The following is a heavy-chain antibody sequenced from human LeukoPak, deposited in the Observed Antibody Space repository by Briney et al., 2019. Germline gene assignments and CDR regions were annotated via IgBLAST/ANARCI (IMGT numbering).Heavy chain of an antibody. D-gene: IGHD3-10*01. V-gene: IGHV3-7*05. Sequence: GGSLRLSCAASGFTFSNYWMIWVRQAPGKGLEWVANIKQDGSEKYYVDSVKGRFTISRDNAKNSLYLQMNSLRAEDTAVYYCARDRITMGRGAIDYWGQGTLVTVSS. CDR3: ARDRITMGRGAIDY. J-gene: IGHJ4*02. CDR1: GFTFSNYW. CDR2: IKQDGSEK.